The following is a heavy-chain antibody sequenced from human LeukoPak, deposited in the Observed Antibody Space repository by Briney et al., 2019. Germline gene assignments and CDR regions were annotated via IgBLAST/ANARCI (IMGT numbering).Heavy chain of an antibody. Sequence: GGSLRLSCAASGFTFDDYAMHWVRQAPGKGLEWVSGISWNSGSIGYADSVKGRFTISRDNAKNSLYLQMNSLRAEDTALYYCAKARYAGDIVVVPDHWGQGTLVTVSS. CDR2: ISWNSGSI. CDR1: GFTFDDYA. J-gene: IGHJ4*02. CDR3: AKARYAGDIVVVPDH. V-gene: IGHV3-9*01. D-gene: IGHD2-2*01.